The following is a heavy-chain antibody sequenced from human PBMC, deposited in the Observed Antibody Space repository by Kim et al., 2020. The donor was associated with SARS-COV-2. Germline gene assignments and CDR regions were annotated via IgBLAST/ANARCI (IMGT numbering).Heavy chain of an antibody. CDR2: ISYDGSNK. Sequence: GGSLRLSCAASGFTFSSYGMHWVRQAPGKGLEWVAVISYDGSNKYYADSVKGRFTISRDNSKNTLYLQMNSLRAEDTAVYYCAKAGKAYCGGDCYSPDYGMDAWGEGTTGTVSS. J-gene: IGHJ6*04. CDR1: GFTFSSYG. D-gene: IGHD2-21*02. V-gene: IGHV3-30*18. CDR3: AKAGKAYCGGDCYSPDYGMDA.